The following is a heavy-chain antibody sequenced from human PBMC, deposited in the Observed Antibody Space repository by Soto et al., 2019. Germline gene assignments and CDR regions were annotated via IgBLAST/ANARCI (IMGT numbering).Heavy chain of an antibody. Sequence: HLQLQESGSRLVKPSQTLSLTCAVSGGSISSGSYSWSWIRQPPGKGLEWIGYIYHSGTTYYNPSLKSRVTISVDRSKNQFSLKLSSVTAADTDVYYCARVAARSLVDWGQGALVTVSS. J-gene: IGHJ4*02. CDR1: GGSISSGSYS. V-gene: IGHV4-30-2*01. CDR3: ARVAARSLVD. CDR2: IYHSGTT. D-gene: IGHD2-15*01.